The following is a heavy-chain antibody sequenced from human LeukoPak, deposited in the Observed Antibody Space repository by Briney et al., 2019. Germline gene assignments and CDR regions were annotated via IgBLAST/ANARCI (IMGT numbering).Heavy chain of an antibody. J-gene: IGHJ4*02. CDR1: GDSISSYY. D-gene: IGHD6-6*01. V-gene: IGHV4-4*08. Sequence: SETLSLTCTVSGDSISSYYWNWIRQPPGTGLEWIGYIYTSGSTDYNPSLKSRITMSIDTSKNHFSLKLSSVTAADTGVYFCAREDSSSWGPFDYWGQGTLVTVSS. CDR2: IYTSGST. CDR3: AREDSSSWGPFDY.